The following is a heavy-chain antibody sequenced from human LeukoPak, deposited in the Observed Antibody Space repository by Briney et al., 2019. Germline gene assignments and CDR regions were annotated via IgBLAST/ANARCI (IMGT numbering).Heavy chain of an antibody. V-gene: IGHV3-30*04. CDR1: GFTFSGYP. CDR2: ISYDGSNK. J-gene: IGHJ4*02. Sequence: GKSLRLSCAASGFTFSGYPIHWVRQAPGKGLEWVAVISYDGSNKYYADSVKGRFTISRDNSKNTVYLQMNSLRVEDTALYYCVRSLDYWGQGTLVTVSS. CDR3: VRSLDY.